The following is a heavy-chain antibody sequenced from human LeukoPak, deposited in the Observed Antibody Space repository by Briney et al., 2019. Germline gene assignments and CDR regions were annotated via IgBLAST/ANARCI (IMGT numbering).Heavy chain of an antibody. CDR2: ISGSGGST. J-gene: IGHJ4*02. CDR3: AKHPTSYDFWSGETYYFDY. Sequence: GGSLRLSCAASGFTFSSYAMSWVRQAPGKGLECVSAISGSGGSTYYADSVKGRFTISRDNSKNTLYLQMNSLRAEDTAVYYCAKHPTSYDFWSGETYYFDYWGQGTLVTVSS. V-gene: IGHV3-23*01. CDR1: GFTFSSYA. D-gene: IGHD3-3*01.